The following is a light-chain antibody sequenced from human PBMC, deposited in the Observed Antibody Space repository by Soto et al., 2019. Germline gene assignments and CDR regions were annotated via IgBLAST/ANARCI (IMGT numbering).Light chain of an antibody. Sequence: QSALTQPPSASGSPGQSVTISCTGASSAVGGYNFVSWYQHHPGKAPRLMIYDVTQRPSGVPDRFSGSKSGNTASLTVSGLQVDDEAYYYCSSYAGSSIPVAFGGGTKLTVL. CDR1: SSAVGGYNF. V-gene: IGLV2-8*01. CDR2: DVT. CDR3: SSYAGSSIPVA. J-gene: IGLJ2*01.